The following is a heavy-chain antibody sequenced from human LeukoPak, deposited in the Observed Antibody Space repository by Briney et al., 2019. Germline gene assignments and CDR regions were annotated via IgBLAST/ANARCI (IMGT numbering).Heavy chain of an antibody. CDR1: GLTFSSSA. CDR2: IVVGRGET. Sequence: SVKVSCKTSGLTFSSSAIQWVRQARGQPLEWIGWIVVGRGETKYTQKLQGRVTITSDLSTSTAYMELSSLRSEDTAVYYCAAETYSDSCCWFDPWGQGTLVTASS. CDR3: AAETYSDSCCWFDP. V-gene: IGHV1-58*02. D-gene: IGHD2-21*02. J-gene: IGHJ5*02.